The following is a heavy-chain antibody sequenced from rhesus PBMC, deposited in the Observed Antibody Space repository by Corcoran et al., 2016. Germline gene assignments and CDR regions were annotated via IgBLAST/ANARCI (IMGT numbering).Heavy chain of an antibody. Sequence: QVQLQESGPGLVKPSETLSLTCAVSGYSISSGYGWSLIRQPPGKGLEWIGYIGGSSGSTNYNTSLKSRVTISKDTSKNQFSLKLSSVTAADTAVYYCSRGSYGIFDYWGQGVLVTVSS. D-gene: IGHD4-4*01. CDR3: SRGSYGIFDY. V-gene: IGHV4-127*01. CDR1: GYSISSGYG. J-gene: IGHJ4*01. CDR2: IGGSSGST.